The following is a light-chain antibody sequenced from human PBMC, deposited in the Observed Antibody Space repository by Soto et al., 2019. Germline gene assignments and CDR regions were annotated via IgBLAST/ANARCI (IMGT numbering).Light chain of an antibody. V-gene: IGKV3-15*01. Sequence: EIVMTQSPATLSVSPGERATLSCRASQSVSSDLAWYQQKPGQTPRLLIYAASNRATGIPARFSGSGSGTEFPLTISSLQSEDFAVYYCQQYTNWPPWTFGQGTKVEIK. J-gene: IGKJ1*01. CDR2: AAS. CDR1: QSVSSD. CDR3: QQYTNWPPWT.